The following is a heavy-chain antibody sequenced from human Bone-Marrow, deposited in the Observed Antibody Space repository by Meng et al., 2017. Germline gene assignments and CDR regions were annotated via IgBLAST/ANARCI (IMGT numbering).Heavy chain of an antibody. J-gene: IGHJ4*02. CDR1: GGSISRGGYY. CDR2: IYYSGST. Sequence: QVQRQESGPGLVKLSQTLSLTCTFSGGSISRGGYYWSWIRQHPGKGLEWIGYIYYSGSTYYNPSLKSLVTISVDTSKNQFSLKLSSVTAADTAVYYCAREASPEYYFDYWGQGTLVTVSS. D-gene: IGHD1-14*01. CDR3: AREASPEYYFDY. V-gene: IGHV4-31*01.